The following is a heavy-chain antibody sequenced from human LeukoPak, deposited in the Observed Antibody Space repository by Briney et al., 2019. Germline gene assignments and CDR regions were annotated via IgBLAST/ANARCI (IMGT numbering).Heavy chain of an antibody. J-gene: IGHJ4*02. Sequence: SETLSLTCAVSGGSISSTNWWSWVRQPPGKGLEWIGEIYHSGSTNYNPSLKSRVTISVDKSKNEFFLKLTSVTAADTAVYYCARGGYYYDSSGYYSFDYWGQGTLVTVSS. CDR2: IYHSGST. V-gene: IGHV4-4*02. CDR1: GGSISSTNW. D-gene: IGHD3-22*01. CDR3: ARGGYYYDSSGYYSFDY.